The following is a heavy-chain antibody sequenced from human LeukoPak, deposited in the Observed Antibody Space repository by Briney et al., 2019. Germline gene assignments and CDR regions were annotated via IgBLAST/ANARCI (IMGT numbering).Heavy chain of an antibody. CDR2: INPNSGGT. V-gene: IGHV1-2*02. Sequence: ASVKVSCKASGYTFAVYYMHWVRQAPGQGLEWMGWINPNSGGTNYAQKFQGRVTMTRDTSISTAYMELSRLRSDDTAVYYCARVRGWYSDYYYYMDVWGKGTTVTVSS. D-gene: IGHD6-19*01. J-gene: IGHJ6*03. CDR1: GYTFAVYY. CDR3: ARVRGWYSDYYYYMDV.